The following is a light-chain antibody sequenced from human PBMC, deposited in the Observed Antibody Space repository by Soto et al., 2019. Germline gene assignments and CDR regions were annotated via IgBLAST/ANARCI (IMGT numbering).Light chain of an antibody. V-gene: IGKV3-20*01. J-gene: IGKJ1*01. CDR1: QTIGHSY. CDR3: QQYDGSPRS. Sequence: EIVLTQSPGTLSLSPGERATLTCRASQTIGHSYLAWYQQKHGQAPRLLIYDVSSRVTGIPDRFSGSGFETEFTLTISRLEPEDFAVYYGQQYDGSPRSFGQGTKVEIK. CDR2: DVS.